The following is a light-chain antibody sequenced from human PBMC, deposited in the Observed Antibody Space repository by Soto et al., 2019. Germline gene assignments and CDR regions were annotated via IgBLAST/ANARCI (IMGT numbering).Light chain of an antibody. CDR2: DVS. CDR1: SGDVGSYNY. CDR3: SSDTTSNTLV. J-gene: IGLJ2*01. Sequence: QSALTQPASVSGSPGQSITISCTGTSGDVGSYNYVSWYQQHPGKAPKLMIYDVSDRPSGVSNRFSGSKSGNTASLTISGLQAEDEANYYCSSDTTSNTLVFGGGTKLTVL. V-gene: IGLV2-14*03.